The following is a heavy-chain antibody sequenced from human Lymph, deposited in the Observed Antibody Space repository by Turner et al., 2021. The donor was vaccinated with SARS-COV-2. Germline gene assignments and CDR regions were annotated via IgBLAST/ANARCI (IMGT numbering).Heavy chain of an antibody. Sequence: EVQLVETGGGFIQPGGSLSLSCAASGFPVSSNYMTWVRQAPAKGLEWGSLIYSGGSTYYADSVKGRFTISRDNSKNTLYLQMNSLSAEDTAIYYCARDLQLYGMDVWGQGNTVTVSS. D-gene: IGHD1-1*01. CDR1: GFPVSSNY. CDR3: ARDLQLYGMDV. CDR2: IYSGGST. V-gene: IGHV3-53*02. J-gene: IGHJ6*02.